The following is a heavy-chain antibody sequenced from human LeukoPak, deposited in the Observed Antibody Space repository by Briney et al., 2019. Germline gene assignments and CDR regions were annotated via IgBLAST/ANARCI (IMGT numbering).Heavy chain of an antibody. J-gene: IGHJ4*02. CDR2: IRQDGSEK. CDR1: GFTFSNYW. D-gene: IGHD3-16*02. V-gene: IGHV3-7*05. CDR3: ARDYVWGSDRYTDY. Sequence: QPGGSLRLSCAASGFTFSNYWMTWVRQAPGRGLEWVANIRQDGSEKYYVDSVKGRFTISRGNAKNSLYLQMNSLRAEDTAVYYCARDYVWGSDRYTDYWGQGTLVTVSS.